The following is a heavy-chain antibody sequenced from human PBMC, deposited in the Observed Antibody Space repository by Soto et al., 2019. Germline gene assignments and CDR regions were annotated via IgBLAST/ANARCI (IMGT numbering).Heavy chain of an antibody. D-gene: IGHD3-9*01. Sequence: QVQLVQSGAEVKKPGASVKVSCKASGYTFTSYGISWVRQAPGQGLEWMGWISAYNGNTNYPQKLQGRVTMTTDTSTSTAYMELRSLRSDDTAVYYCARDEYYDILTGYYTLDYWGQGTLVTVSS. V-gene: IGHV1-18*01. J-gene: IGHJ4*02. CDR2: ISAYNGNT. CDR3: ARDEYYDILTGYYTLDY. CDR1: GYTFTSYG.